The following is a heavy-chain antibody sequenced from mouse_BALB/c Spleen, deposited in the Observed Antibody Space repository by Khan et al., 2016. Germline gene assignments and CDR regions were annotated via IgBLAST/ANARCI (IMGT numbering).Heavy chain of an antibody. CDR1: GDSITSGY. V-gene: IGHV3-8*02. D-gene: IGHD3-2*01. Sequence: EVQLQESGPSLVKPSQTLSLTCSVTGDSITSGYWNWIRKFPGNKLEYMGYINYSGSTYYNPSLKSRISITRDTSKNQYYLQLNSVTTEDTATYSCAAYDTSGAFLDYWGQGTTLTVSS. CDR2: INYSGST. CDR3: AAYDTSGAFLDY. J-gene: IGHJ2*01.